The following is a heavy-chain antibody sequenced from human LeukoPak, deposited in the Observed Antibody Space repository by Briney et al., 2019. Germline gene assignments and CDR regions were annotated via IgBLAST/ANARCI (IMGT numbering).Heavy chain of an antibody. Sequence: GGSLRLSCAASGFTFDNYWMHWVRQAPGKGLVWVSRIKSDGQITTYADSVKGRFTTSRDNAKNTFYLQMNSLRVEDAAVYYCLLIILGGSSQHWGQGTLVSVSS. CDR3: LLIILGGSSQH. J-gene: IGHJ1*01. CDR2: IKSDGQIT. CDR1: GFTFDNYW. V-gene: IGHV3-74*01. D-gene: IGHD3-3*01.